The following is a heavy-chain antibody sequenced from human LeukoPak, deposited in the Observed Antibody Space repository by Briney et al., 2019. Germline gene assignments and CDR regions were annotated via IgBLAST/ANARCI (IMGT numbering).Heavy chain of an antibody. V-gene: IGHV3-23*01. CDR3: AESSSGFDF. J-gene: IGHJ4*02. CDR2: ISGSGRGGST. CDR1: GFTFSSYA. Sequence: EGSLRLSCAASGFTFSSYAMSWVRQAPGKGLEWVSAISGSGRGGSTYYADSVKGRFTISSDNSKNTLYLQMNSLRAEDTAVYYCAESSSGFDFWGQGTLVTVSS. D-gene: IGHD1-1*01.